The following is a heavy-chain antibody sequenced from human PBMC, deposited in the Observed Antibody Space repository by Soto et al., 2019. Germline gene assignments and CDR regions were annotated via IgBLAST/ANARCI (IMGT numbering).Heavy chain of an antibody. V-gene: IGHV5-10-1*01. D-gene: IGHD4-4*01. J-gene: IGHJ5*02. CDR1: DNIFNSYW. Sequence: PGESLKISCKGSDNIFNSYWISWVRQTPGKGLEWMGRIDPSDSYTVYSPSFQGHVTISADKSITTAYLQWSSLKASDTAIYYCAIFQLRSTNYFDPWGQGTLVTVSS. CDR2: IDPSDSYT. CDR3: AIFQLRSTNYFDP.